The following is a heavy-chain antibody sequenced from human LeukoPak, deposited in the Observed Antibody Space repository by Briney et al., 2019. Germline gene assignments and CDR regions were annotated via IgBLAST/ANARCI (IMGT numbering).Heavy chain of an antibody. J-gene: IGHJ4*02. CDR3: AKDGGRAAAGTVDS. CDR1: GFTFSNYS. Sequence: GGSLRLSCAASGFTFSNYSMHWVRQDPGKGLEWVAVVSSDGNSKYYADSMKGRFTISRDNSKNTLYLQINSLRADDTAVFYCAKDGGRAAAGTVDSWGQGALVTVSS. V-gene: IGHV3-30*18. CDR2: VSSDGNSK. D-gene: IGHD6-13*01.